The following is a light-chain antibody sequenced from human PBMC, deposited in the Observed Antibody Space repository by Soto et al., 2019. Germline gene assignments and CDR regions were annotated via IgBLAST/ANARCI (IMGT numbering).Light chain of an antibody. CDR2: EGT. J-gene: IGLJ1*01. CDR1: SSDVVTYNL. CDR3: YSFAGSTTFSYV. V-gene: IGLV2-23*03. Sequence: QYVLTQPAGVSGSPGQSISISCTGTSSDVVTYNLVSWYQQHPGKAPTVLIYEGTKRPSGVSNRFSGSKSGNTASLTISGLQTEDEADYYCYSFAGSTTFSYVFGPGTKVTVL.